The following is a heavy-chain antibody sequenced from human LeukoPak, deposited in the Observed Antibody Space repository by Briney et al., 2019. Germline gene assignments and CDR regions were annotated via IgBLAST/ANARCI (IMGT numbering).Heavy chain of an antibody. CDR1: GGSFSGYY. D-gene: IGHD6-6*01. Sequence: PSETLPLTCAVYGGSFSGYYWSWIRQPPGKGLEWIGEINHSGSTNYNPSLKSRVTISVDTSKNQFSLKLSSVTAADTAVYHCARGKYSSSSLRYYYYGMDVWGQGTTVTVSS. J-gene: IGHJ6*02. CDR2: INHSGST. CDR3: ARGKYSSSSLRYYYYGMDV. V-gene: IGHV4-34*01.